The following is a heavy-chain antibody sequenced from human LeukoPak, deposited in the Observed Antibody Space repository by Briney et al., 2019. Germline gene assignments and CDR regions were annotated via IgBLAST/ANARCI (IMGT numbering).Heavy chain of an antibody. D-gene: IGHD6-13*01. CDR2: IYYSWDT. CDR1: GGSISSTSYY. V-gene: IGHV4-39*07. J-gene: IGHJ4*02. Sequence: SETLSLTCTVSGGSISSTSYYWGWIRQPPGKGLEWIGSIYYSWDTYYNPSLKSRVTISVDTSKKQFSLNLSSVTAADTAVYYCATTPREYSSTWYYFDYWGQGILVTVSS. CDR3: ATTPREYSSTWYYFDY.